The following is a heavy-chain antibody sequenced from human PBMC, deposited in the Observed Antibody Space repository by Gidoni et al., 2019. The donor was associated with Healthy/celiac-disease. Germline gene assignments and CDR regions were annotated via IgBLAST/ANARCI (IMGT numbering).Heavy chain of an antibody. D-gene: IGHD3-3*01. Sequence: QVQLVQSGAEVKKPGASVKVSCKASGYTFTGYYMHWVRQAPGQGLGWMGRINPNSGGTNYAQKFQGRVTMTRDTSISTAYMELSRLRSDDTAVYYCARTLGSTIFGVVIENWFDPWGQGTLVTVSS. J-gene: IGHJ5*02. CDR2: INPNSGGT. CDR3: ARTLGSTIFGVVIENWFDP. CDR1: GYTFTGYY. V-gene: IGHV1-2*06.